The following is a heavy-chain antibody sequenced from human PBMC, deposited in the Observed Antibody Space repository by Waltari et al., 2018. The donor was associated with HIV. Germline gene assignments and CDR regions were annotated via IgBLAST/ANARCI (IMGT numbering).Heavy chain of an antibody. CDR2: ISRTSSYI. D-gene: IGHD2-21*02. J-gene: IGHJ4*02. CDR3: ARDERRCNSGDCYPSDY. V-gene: IGHV3-21*01. Sequence: EVHLVESGGGLVKPGESLGLSCAASGFTFSGYVMKWARQAPGKGLEWVSAISRTSSYIYYADSVKGRFTISRDNAKNSVYLQMNSLRVEDTTVYYCARDERRCNSGDCYPSDYWGQGTLVTVSS. CDR1: GFTFSGYV.